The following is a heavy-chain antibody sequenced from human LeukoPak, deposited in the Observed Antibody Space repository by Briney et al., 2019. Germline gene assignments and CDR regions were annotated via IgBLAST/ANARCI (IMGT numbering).Heavy chain of an antibody. D-gene: IGHD3-22*01. CDR3: ARSRNDYESCGYY. CDR2: IYHTGST. CDR1: GGSITTNNKW. V-gene: IGHV4-4*02. J-gene: IGHJ4*02. Sequence: NPSETLSLTCTVSGGSITTNNKWWSGVRRPPGKGLEWIGEIYHTGSTNFNPSLRSRVTISIDKSKSQISLNLNSVTAADTAMYYCARSRNDYESCGYYWSQGTLVTVSS.